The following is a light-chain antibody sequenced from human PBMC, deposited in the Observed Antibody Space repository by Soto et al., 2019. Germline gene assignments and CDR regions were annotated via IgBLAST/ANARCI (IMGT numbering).Light chain of an antibody. CDR1: SSDVGAYKH. Sequence: QSVLTQPPSASGSPGQSVTISCTGTSSDVGAYKHVAWYQQHPGKAPKLMIYDVSWRPSGVPDRFSGSKSGNRASLTVSGLQAEDEADYYCSSYAGSNILVFGGGTQLTVL. V-gene: IGLV2-8*01. J-gene: IGLJ3*02. CDR2: DVS. CDR3: SSYAGSNILV.